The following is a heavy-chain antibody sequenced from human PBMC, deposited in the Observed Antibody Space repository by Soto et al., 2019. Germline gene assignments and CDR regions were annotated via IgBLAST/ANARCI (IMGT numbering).Heavy chain of an antibody. J-gene: IGHJ4*02. D-gene: IGHD4-17*01. Sequence: ASVKVSCKAAGYTFTSYYMHWVRQAPGQGLEWMGRISTYNGNTNYAQSLQGRVAMTTDTSTRTAYLDLRSLRSDDTALYYCARDDYGGIFDYWGQGTLVTVSS. V-gene: IGHV1-18*04. CDR2: ISTYNGNT. CDR1: GYTFTSYY. CDR3: ARDDYGGIFDY.